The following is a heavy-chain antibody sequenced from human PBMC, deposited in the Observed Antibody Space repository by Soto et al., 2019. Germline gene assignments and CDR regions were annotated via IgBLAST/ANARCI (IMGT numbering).Heavy chain of an antibody. Sequence: SVKVSFKASGCLFSSYAISWVRPAPGQGLEWMGGIIPIFGTANYAQKFQGRVTITADESTSTAYMELSSLRSEDTAVEYCASLIRYCSGGSCSYYFDYWGQGTMVTVSS. J-gene: IGHJ4*02. CDR3: ASLIRYCSGGSCSYYFDY. CDR2: IIPIFGTA. V-gene: IGHV1-69*01. CDR1: GCLFSSYA. D-gene: IGHD2-15*01.